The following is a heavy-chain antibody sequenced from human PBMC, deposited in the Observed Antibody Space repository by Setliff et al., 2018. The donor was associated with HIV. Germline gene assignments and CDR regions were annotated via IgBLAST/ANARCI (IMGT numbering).Heavy chain of an antibody. CDR2: SIPNYSVE. CDR3: ARGGRWWGPNNPSPHFYHMDL. Sequence: SVKVSCKASGGIGTYAISWVRQAPGQGLEWMGGSIPNYSVETQKFRDRVSIYVDQSRRTAYMELRNLRFDDTAVYFCARGGRWWGPNNPSPHFYHMDLWGSGTSVTVSS. J-gene: IGHJ6*04. V-gene: IGHV1-69*10. CDR1: GGIGTYA. D-gene: IGHD2-15*01.